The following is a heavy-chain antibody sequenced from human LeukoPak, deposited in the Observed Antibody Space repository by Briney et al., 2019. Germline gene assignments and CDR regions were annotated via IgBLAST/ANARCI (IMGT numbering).Heavy chain of an antibody. CDR2: ISAYNGNT. V-gene: IGHV1-18*01. D-gene: IGHD2-15*01. Sequence: GASVKVSCKASGYTFSSYGIIWVRQAPGQGLEWMGRISAYNGNTNYAQKLQGRVTMTTDTSTSTAYMELRSLRSDDTAVYYCARDFGIGSGPAGFDYWGQGTLVTVSS. CDR3: ARDFGIGSGPAGFDY. J-gene: IGHJ4*02. CDR1: GYTFSSYG.